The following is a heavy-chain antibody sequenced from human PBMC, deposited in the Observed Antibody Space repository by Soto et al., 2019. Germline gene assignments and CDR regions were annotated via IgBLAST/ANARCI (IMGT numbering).Heavy chain of an antibody. Sequence: EVQLVESGGNLVKPGGSPRPSCAASGFTFSRYTMNWVRQAPGKAPEWVSSIDSTTNNVFYADSIKGRVTVSRDNGKNALYRHMGSLRVEDTAVYYCAREQEELVIQPYYGLDIWGQGTTVTVSS. D-gene: IGHD3-9*01. CDR2: IDSTTNNV. J-gene: IGHJ6*02. CDR3: AREQEELVIQPYYGLDI. CDR1: GFTFSRYT. V-gene: IGHV3-21*06.